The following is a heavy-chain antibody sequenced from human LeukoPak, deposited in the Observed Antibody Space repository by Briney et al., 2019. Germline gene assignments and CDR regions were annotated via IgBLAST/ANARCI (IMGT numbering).Heavy chain of an antibody. V-gene: IGHV3-43D*03. Sequence: GGSLRLSCAASGFTFDDYAMHWVRQAPGKGLEWVSLISWAGDNTYYADSVKGRFTISRDNAKNSLYLQMNSLRAEDTAVYYCARVGTLTAAGDGAFDIWGQGTMVTVSS. J-gene: IGHJ3*02. CDR3: ARVGTLTAAGDGAFDI. CDR2: ISWAGDNT. CDR1: GFTFDDYA. D-gene: IGHD6-13*01.